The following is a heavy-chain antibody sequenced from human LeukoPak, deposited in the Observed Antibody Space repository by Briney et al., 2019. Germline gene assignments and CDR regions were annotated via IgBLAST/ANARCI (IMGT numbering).Heavy chain of an antibody. V-gene: IGHV3-30-3*01. CDR1: GFTFSTYA. CDR3: ARELLGAFDY. D-gene: IGHD7-27*01. Sequence: GGFLRLSCAASGFTFSTYAMHWVRQALGKGLEWVAVISYDGSKKDYADSVKGRFSISRDNSKNTLYLQMNSLRAADTTVYYCARELLGAFDYWGQGTLVTVSS. CDR2: ISYDGSKK. J-gene: IGHJ4*02.